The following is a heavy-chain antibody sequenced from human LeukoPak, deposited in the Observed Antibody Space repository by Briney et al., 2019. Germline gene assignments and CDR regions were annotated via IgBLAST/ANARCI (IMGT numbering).Heavy chain of an antibody. V-gene: IGHV3-9*01. J-gene: IGHJ4*02. D-gene: IGHD5-12*01. Sequence: HPGRSLRLSCAASGFTFDDYAMHWVRRAPGKGLEWVSGISWNSGSIGYADSVKGRFTISRDNAKNSLYLQMNSLRAEDTALYYCAKDRRGYSGTFGYWGQGTLVTVSS. CDR3: AKDRRGYSGTFGY. CDR1: GFTFDDYA. CDR2: ISWNSGSI.